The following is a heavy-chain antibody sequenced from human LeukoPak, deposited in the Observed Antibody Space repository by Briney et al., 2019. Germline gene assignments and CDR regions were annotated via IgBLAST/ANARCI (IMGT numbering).Heavy chain of an antibody. CDR3: ASALVVPAAMVNWFDP. CDR2: IYYSWST. Sequence: SDTLSLTCTLWGRPISSYYWSGLRQPPGKGLEWIGYIYYSWSTNYNPSLKSRVTISVATSKNQCSLKLRSVTAADTAVYYCASALVVPAAMVNWFDPWGQGTLVTVSS. V-gene: IGHV4-59*07. J-gene: IGHJ5*02. CDR1: GRPISSYY. D-gene: IGHD2-2*01.